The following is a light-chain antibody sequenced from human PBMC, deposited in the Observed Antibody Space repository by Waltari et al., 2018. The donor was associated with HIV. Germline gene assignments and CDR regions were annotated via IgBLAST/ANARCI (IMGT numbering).Light chain of an antibody. CDR2: EVT. J-gene: IGLJ3*02. Sequence: QSALTQPASVSGSPGQSITISCTGTSSDVGSYTLFSWYQQHPGKAPKLMIYEVTKRPSGVSNRFSGSKSGNTASLTISGLQAEDEGDYHCCSYAGTSILVFGGGTKLTVL. V-gene: IGLV2-23*02. CDR3: CSYAGTSILV. CDR1: SSDVGSYTL.